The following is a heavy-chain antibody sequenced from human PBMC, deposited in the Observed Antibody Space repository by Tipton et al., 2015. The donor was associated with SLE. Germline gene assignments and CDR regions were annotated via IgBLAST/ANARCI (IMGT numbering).Heavy chain of an antibody. V-gene: IGHV4-34*01. CDR1: GGSFSGYY. J-gene: IGHJ3*02. D-gene: IGHD2-8*01. CDR2: INHSGST. Sequence: TLSLTCAVYGGSFSGYYWSWIRQPPGKGLEWIGEINHSGSTNYNPSLKSRVTISVDSSKNPFSLTLSSVTAADTAVYYCARKIFGVGAFDIWGQGTMVTVSS. CDR3: ARKIFGVGAFDI.